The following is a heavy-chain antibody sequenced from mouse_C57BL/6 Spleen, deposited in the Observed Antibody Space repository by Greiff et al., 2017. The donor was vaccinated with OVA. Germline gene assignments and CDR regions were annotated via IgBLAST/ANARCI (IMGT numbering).Heavy chain of an antibody. Sequence: VQLQQSGAELARPGASVKLSCKASGYTFTSYGISWVKQRTGQGLEWIGEIYPRSGNTYYNEKFKGKATLTADKSSSTANMELSSLTSEDSAVYFCARGDSTAVVAPRYYAMDYWGQGTSVTVSS. J-gene: IGHJ4*01. CDR2: IYPRSGNT. V-gene: IGHV1-81*01. CDR3: ARGDSTAVVAPRYYAMDY. D-gene: IGHD1-1*01. CDR1: GYTFTSYG.